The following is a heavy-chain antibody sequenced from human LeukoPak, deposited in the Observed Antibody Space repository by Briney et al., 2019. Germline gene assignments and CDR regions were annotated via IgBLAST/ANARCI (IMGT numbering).Heavy chain of an antibody. CDR2: ISGSGGST. CDR3: AKDKYGEGYYFDY. V-gene: IGHV3-23*01. D-gene: IGHD4-17*01. Sequence: PGGSLRLSCAASGSTFSSYAMSWVRQAPGKGLEWVSAISGSGGSTYYADSVKGRFTISRDNSKSTLYLQMNSLRAEDTAVYYCAKDKYGEGYYFDYWGQETLVTVSS. CDR1: GSTFSSYA. J-gene: IGHJ4*02.